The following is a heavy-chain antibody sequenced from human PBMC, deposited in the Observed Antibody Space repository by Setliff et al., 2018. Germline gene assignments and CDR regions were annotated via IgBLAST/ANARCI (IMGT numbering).Heavy chain of an antibody. J-gene: IGHJ4*02. CDR1: GGTLTTFTTYS. CDR2: ITPITGTT. D-gene: IGHD1-26*01. V-gene: IGHV1-69*16. CDR3: ARGSIVGPTRGDFDF. Sequence: ASVKVSCKASGGTLTTFTTYSLIWVRQAPGQGLEWMGGITPITGTTNYAQRFQGRITISTDESSSTVYMEMSRLKSEDTAVYYCARGSIVGPTRGDFDFWGLGTLVTVSS.